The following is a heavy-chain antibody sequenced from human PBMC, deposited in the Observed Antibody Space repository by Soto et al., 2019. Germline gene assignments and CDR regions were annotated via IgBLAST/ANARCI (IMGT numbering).Heavy chain of an antibody. D-gene: IGHD3-10*01. V-gene: IGHV4-59*01. CDR3: ARYFMVPVDFFDY. Sequence: SETLSLTCTVSNGSLSSNYWSWIRQSPGKGLEWIGNIYYSGSTNYNPSLKSRVTMSVDTSKNQFTLKLSSVTAADTGVYFCARYFMVPVDFFDYWGQGTPVTVSS. CDR2: IYYSGST. J-gene: IGHJ4*02. CDR1: NGSLSSNY.